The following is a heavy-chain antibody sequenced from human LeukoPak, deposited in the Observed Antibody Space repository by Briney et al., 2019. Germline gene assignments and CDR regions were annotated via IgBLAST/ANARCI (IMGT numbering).Heavy chain of an antibody. CDR2: ISYDGSNE. Sequence: GGSLRLSCAASGFTFSSYGLHWVRQAPGKGLEWVAVISYDGSNEYYADSVKGRFTIPRDNSKNTLYLQMISLRAEDTAVYYCAKDTGHYYYYYGMDVWGQGTTVTVSS. V-gene: IGHV3-30*18. D-gene: IGHD4-11*01. J-gene: IGHJ6*02. CDR1: GFTFSSYG. CDR3: AKDTGHYYYYYGMDV.